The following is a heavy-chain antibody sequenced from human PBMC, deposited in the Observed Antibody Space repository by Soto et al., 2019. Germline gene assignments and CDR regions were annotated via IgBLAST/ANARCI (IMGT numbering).Heavy chain of an antibody. Sequence: QEQLVESGGGVVQPGTSLRLSCGASGFSFSSYGMHWVRQAPGKGLEWVAFITYDGSDTYYVDSVKGRFTVSRHNSKNTLYLQMNSLKPEDTSIYYCAKGSVLEYSFGQHGFDSWGQGTLVTVSS. CDR1: GFSFSSYG. V-gene: IGHV3-30*18. J-gene: IGHJ4*02. D-gene: IGHD3-16*01. CDR2: ITYDGSDT. CDR3: AKGSVLEYSFGQHGFDS.